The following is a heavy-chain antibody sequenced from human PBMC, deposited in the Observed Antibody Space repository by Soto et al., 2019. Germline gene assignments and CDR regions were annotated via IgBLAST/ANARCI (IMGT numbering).Heavy chain of an antibody. CDR1: GYTFTSYG. J-gene: IGHJ5*02. V-gene: IGHV1-18*01. CDR2: ISAYNGNT. D-gene: IGHD6-6*01. CDR3: ARSDSSSFAYPNWFDP. Sequence: ASVKVSCKASGYTFTSYGISWVRQAPGQGLEWMGWISAYNGNTNYAQKLQGRATMTTDTSTSTAYMELRSLRSDDTAVYYCARSDSSSFAYPNWFDPWGQGTLVTVSS.